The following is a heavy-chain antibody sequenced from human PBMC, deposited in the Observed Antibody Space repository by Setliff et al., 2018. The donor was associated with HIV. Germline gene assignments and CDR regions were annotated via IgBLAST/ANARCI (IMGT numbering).Heavy chain of an antibody. J-gene: IGHJ4*02. Sequence: GGSLRLSCFGTGFTFSNFWMSWVRQAPGKGLEWVANINQDGTKRYYMGSVKGRFTISRDNAKNSLYLQMTNVTAEDTAVYYCARQFCGGDCYDGSHWGQGTLVTVSS. D-gene: IGHD2-21*01. CDR3: ARQFCGGDCYDGSH. CDR2: INQDGTKR. CDR1: GFTFSNFW. V-gene: IGHV3-7*03.